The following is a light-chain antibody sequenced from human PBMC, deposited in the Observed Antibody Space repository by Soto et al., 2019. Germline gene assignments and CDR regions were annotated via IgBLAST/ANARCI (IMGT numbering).Light chain of an antibody. J-gene: IGLJ1*01. CDR3: SSYTSSAPFYV. Sequence: QSVLTQPASVSGSPGQSITISCTGASTDVDGYDYVSWYQQHPGQAPKLMICDVNNRPSGVSYRFSGSKSGDTASLTISGLQAEDDADYYCSSYTSSAPFYVFGTGTKATVL. CDR2: DVN. CDR1: STDVDGYDY. V-gene: IGLV2-14*03.